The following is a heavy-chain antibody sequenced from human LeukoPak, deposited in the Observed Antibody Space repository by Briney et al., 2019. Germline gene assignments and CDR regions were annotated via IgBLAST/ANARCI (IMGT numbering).Heavy chain of an antibody. CDR3: AREPKGYCSSTSCYSPPTEEFDP. J-gene: IGHJ5*02. CDR1: GYTFTSYG. Sequence: ASVKVSCKASGYTFTSYGISWVRQAPGQGLEWMGWISAYNGNTNYAQKLQGRVTMTTDTSTSTAYMELRSLRSDDTAVYYGAREPKGYCSSTSCYSPPTEEFDPWGQGTLVTVSS. D-gene: IGHD2-2*01. CDR2: ISAYNGNT. V-gene: IGHV1-18*01.